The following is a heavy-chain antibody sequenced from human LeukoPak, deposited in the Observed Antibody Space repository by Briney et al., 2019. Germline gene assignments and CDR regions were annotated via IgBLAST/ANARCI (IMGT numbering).Heavy chain of an antibody. CDR2: FNSDSGDT. CDR3: ARPQWLEQYDAFDI. CDR1: GYSFTGYY. V-gene: IGHV1-2*02. D-gene: IGHD6-19*01. Sequence: ASVKVSCTASGYSFTGYYIHWVRQAPGQGLEWMGWFNSDSGDTHYAQRVQGRVTMTRDTSITTAYMELSRLRSDDTAVYYCARPQWLEQYDAFDIWGQGTMVTVSS. J-gene: IGHJ3*02.